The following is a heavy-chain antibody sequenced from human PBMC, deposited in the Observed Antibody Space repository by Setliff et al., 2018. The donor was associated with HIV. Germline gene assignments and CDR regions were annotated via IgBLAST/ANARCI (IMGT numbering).Heavy chain of an antibody. CDR1: GYTFTDYY. J-gene: IGHJ5*02. V-gene: IGHV1-24*01. Sequence: ASVKVSCKASGYTFTDYYMHWVRQAPGKGLEWMGRFDPEDGDTLYAQRLQGRVIMTEDSSTDTAYMELSGLTSDDTTFYYCATKRGDRWFGPWGQGTLVTVSS. CDR3: ATKRGDRWFGP. D-gene: IGHD3-10*01. CDR2: FDPEDGDT.